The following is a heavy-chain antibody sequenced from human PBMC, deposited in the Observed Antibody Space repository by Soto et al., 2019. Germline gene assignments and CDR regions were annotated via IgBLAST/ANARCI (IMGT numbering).Heavy chain of an antibody. CDR1: GFTFDDYA. D-gene: IGHD4-17*01. CDR3: AKGASTTVFAFNDY. J-gene: IGHJ4*02. Sequence: VPLVESGGGLVQPGRSLRLSCAASGFTFDDYAMHWVRQGPGKVLEWVSSISWNSGNLGYADSVKGRFTISRDNAKNSLYLQMNTLRGEDTALYYCAKGASTTVFAFNDYWGQGTLVTVSS. V-gene: IGHV3-9*01. CDR2: ISWNSGNL.